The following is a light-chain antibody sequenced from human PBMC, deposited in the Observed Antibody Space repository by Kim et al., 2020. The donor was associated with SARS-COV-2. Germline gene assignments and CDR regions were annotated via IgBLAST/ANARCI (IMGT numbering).Light chain of an antibody. CDR3: SAWDSSLSAVV. Sequence: QAGLTQPPSVSKDLRQTATLTCTGNSNNVGNQGAAWLQHHQGHPPKLLSYRNNNRPSGISERFSASRSGNTASLTITGLQPEDEADYYCSAWDSSLSAVVFGGGTQLTVL. CDR1: SNNVGNQG. V-gene: IGLV10-54*01. CDR2: RNN. J-gene: IGLJ2*01.